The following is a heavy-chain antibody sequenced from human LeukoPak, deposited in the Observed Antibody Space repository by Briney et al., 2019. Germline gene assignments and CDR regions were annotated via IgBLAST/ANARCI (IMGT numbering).Heavy chain of an antibody. J-gene: IGHJ6*03. D-gene: IGHD2-2*02. CDR3: AREQLGYCSSTSCYTNYYYYMDV. CDR1: GGSISSYY. V-gene: IGHV4-4*07. Sequence: SETLSLTCTVSGGSISSYYWSRIRQPAGKGLEWIGRIYTSGSTNYNPSLKSRVTMSVDTSKNQFSLKLSSVTAADTAVYYCAREQLGYCSSTSCYTNYYYYMDVWGKGTTVTVSS. CDR2: IYTSGST.